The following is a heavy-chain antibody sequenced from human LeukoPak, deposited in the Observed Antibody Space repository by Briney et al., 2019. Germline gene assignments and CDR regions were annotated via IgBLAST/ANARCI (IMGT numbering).Heavy chain of an antibody. CDR3: TRVSCSGASCSDY. CDR1: GFLFSSYS. J-gene: IGHJ4*02. CDR2: ISATTGYI. Sequence: PGGSLRLSCAASGFLFSSYSMSWVRQAPGKGLEWVSSISATTGYIFYADSVKGRFTISRDNTKNSLYLQMNSLRAEDTAVYYCTRVSCSGASCSDYWGRGTLVTVSS. D-gene: IGHD2-15*01. V-gene: IGHV3-21*01.